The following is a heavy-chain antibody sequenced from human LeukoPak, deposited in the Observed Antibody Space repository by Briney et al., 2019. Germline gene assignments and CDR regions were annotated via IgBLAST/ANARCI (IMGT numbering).Heavy chain of an antibody. CDR1: GFTFTSYG. CDR3: ARLVGATTDFDY. J-gene: IGHJ4*02. Sequence: PGGSLRLSCAASGFTFTSYGMYWVRQAPGKGLEWVSTITSSGGSTYYADSVKGRFTTSRDNSKNTLFLQMNGLRAEDTAVYYCARLVGATTDFDYWGQGTLVTVSS. CDR2: ITSSGGST. V-gene: IGHV3-23*01. D-gene: IGHD1-26*01.